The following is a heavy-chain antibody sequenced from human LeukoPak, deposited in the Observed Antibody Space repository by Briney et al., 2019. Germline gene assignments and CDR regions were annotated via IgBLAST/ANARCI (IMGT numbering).Heavy chain of an antibody. J-gene: IGHJ4*02. V-gene: IGHV1-69*13. D-gene: IGHD3-10*01. CDR3: ARVDRSRPQRGYYGSGSYSPFDY. CDR2: IIHIFGTA. Sequence: ASVKVSCKASGGTFSSYAISWVRQALGQGLEWMGGIIHIFGTANYAQKFQGRVTITADESTSTAYMELSSLRSEDTAVYYCARVDRSRPQRGYYGSGSYSPFDYWGQGTLVTVSS. CDR1: GGTFSSYA.